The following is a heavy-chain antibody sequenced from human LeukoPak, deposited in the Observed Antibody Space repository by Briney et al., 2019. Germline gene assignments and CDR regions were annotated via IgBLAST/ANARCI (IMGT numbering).Heavy chain of an antibody. J-gene: IGHJ4*02. V-gene: IGHV3-21*01. CDR3: ARQGPMVHGFDY. CDR2: ISSSSSYI. CDR1: GFTFSSYS. Sequence: GGPLRLSCAASGFTFSSYSMNWVRQAPGKGLEWVSSISSSSSYIYYADSVKGRFTISRDNAKNSLYLQMNSLRAEDTAVYYCARQGPMVHGFDYWGQGTLVTVSS. D-gene: IGHD3-10*01.